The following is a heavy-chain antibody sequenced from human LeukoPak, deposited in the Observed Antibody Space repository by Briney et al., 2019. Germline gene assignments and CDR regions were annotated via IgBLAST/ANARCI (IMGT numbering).Heavy chain of an antibody. CDR2: IYYSGST. CDR1: GGSISSGGYY. Sequence: SQTLSLTCTVSGGSISSGGYYWSWIRQHPGKGLEWIGYIYYSGSTYYNPSLKSRVTISVDTSKNQLSLKLSSVTAADTAVYYCARDISWDGAPGNWFDPWGQGTLVTVPS. V-gene: IGHV4-31*03. CDR3: ARDISWDGAPGNWFDP. D-gene: IGHD4-17*01. J-gene: IGHJ5*02.